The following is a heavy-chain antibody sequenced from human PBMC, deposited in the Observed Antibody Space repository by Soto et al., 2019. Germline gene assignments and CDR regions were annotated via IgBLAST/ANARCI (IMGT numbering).Heavy chain of an antibody. V-gene: IGHV3-23*01. J-gene: IGHJ4*02. CDR3: AQDRPNYYCSGGAYSKAVCDY. CDR2: ITGSGGTT. D-gene: IGHD3-10*01. Sequence: EVQLLESGGGLVQPGGSLRLSCAASGFTFSGYAMSWVRQAPGKGLEWVSSITGSGGTTYYADSVKGRFSISRDNSKNILFLQVNSLSAEETAIYYRAQDRPNYYCSGGAYSKAVCDYWGQGTLVTVSS. CDR1: GFTFSGYA.